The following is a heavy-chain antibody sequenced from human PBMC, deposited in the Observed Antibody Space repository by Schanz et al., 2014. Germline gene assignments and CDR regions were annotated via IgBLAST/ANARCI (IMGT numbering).Heavy chain of an antibody. V-gene: IGHV3-30*03. D-gene: IGHD1-26*01. CDR2: ISLDGSNQ. Sequence: QVHLVESGGGVVQPGRSLRLSCAASGFTFSSYGMHWVRQAPGKGLEWVAIISLDGSNQYYADSVKGRFTISRDNSKNTLYLQMGSLRAEDMAVYYCARSPSGSYYRVYFDYWGQGTLVTVSS. J-gene: IGHJ4*02. CDR1: GFTFSSYG. CDR3: ARSPSGSYYRVYFDY.